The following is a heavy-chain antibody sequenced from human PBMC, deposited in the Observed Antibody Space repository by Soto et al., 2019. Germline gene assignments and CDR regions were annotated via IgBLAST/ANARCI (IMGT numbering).Heavy chain of an antibody. J-gene: IGHJ4*02. CDR2: IDHSGST. V-gene: IGHV4-34*01. CDR3: ARVEYTYNYRGLDY. CDR1: GGSFRGYY. D-gene: IGHD3-16*01. Sequence: QVQLQQWGTGLLKPSETLSLTCAVYGGSFRGYYWTWIRQPPGKGLEWIGEIDHSGSTNYNPSLKSRVTISVDTSKNQFSLMLASVTAADTAVYYCARVEYTYNYRGLDYWGQGTLVTVSS.